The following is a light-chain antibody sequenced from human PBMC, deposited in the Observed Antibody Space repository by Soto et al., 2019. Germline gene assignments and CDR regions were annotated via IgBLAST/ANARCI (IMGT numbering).Light chain of an antibody. J-gene: IGKJ4*01. V-gene: IGKV3-11*01. CDR1: QSVSSY. CDR3: QQRSNWT. Sequence: EIGLRQSPATVSLSPGERDTLSCGASQSVSSYLAWYQQKPGQAPRLLIYDASNRATGIPARFSGSGSGTDFTLTISSLEPEDFAVYYCQQRSNWTFGGGTKVEIK. CDR2: DAS.